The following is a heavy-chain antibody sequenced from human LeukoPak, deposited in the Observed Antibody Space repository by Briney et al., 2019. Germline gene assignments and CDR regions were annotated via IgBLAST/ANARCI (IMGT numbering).Heavy chain of an antibody. CDR2: IRYDGSKK. CDR1: GFTFSSYG. J-gene: IGHJ6*03. CDR3: AKESPRPNYYYMDV. V-gene: IGHV3-30*02. Sequence: TGGSLRLSCAASGFTFSSYGMHWVRQVPGKGLEWVAFIRYDGSKKYYADSVKGQFTISRDNSKNTLYLQMNSLKTKDMAMYYCAKESPRPNYYYMDVWGKGTTVTISS.